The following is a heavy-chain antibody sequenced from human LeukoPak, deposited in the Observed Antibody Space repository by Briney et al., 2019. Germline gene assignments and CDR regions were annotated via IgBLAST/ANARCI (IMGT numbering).Heavy chain of an antibody. J-gene: IGHJ4*02. CDR2: ISSSSSYI. CDR1: GFTLSNYW. CDR3: ARDVYSRNFYYFDY. D-gene: IGHD6-13*01. Sequence: GGSLRLSCAASGFTLSNYWMHWVRQAPGKGLEWVSSISSSSSYIYYADSVKGRFTISRDNAKNSLYLQMNSLRAEDTAVYYCARDVYSRNFYYFDYWGQGTLVTVSS. V-gene: IGHV3-21*01.